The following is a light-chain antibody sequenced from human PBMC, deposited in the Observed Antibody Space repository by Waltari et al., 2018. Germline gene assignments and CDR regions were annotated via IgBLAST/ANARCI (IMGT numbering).Light chain of an antibody. CDR3: QAGGHGTWV. J-gene: IGLJ3*02. CDR2: VNRDGSH. Sequence: QLVLTQSPSASASLGASVRLTCTLSSGHTSNVIAWHQQQPEKGPRYLMKVNRDGSHPKGDVVPDRFSGSSSGAGRCLTISSLQSEDEADYYCQAGGHGTWVFGGGTKLTVL. CDR1: SGHTSNV. V-gene: IGLV4-69*01.